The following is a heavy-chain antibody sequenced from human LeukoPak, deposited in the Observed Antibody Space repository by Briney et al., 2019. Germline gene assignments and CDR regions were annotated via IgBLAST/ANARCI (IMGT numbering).Heavy chain of an antibody. Sequence: PSETLSLTCAVYAGSFSGYYWSWIRQPPGKGLEWIGTIYYSGSTYYNPSLTSRVTISVDTSKNQFSLKLSSVTAADTAVYYCARHKDYYYSYMDVWGKGTTVTISS. CDR3: ARHKDYYYSYMDV. J-gene: IGHJ6*03. CDR1: AGSFSGYY. CDR2: IYYSGST. V-gene: IGHV4-34*01.